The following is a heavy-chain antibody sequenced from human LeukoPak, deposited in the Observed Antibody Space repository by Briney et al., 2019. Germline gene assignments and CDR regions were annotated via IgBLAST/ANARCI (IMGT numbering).Heavy chain of an antibody. CDR3: ARAHSWSSSASFDY. CDR2: IIPIFGTA. Sequence: SVKVSCKASGYTFTSYDISWVRQAPGQGLEWMGGIIPIFGTANYAQKFQGRVTITADESTSTAYMELSSLRSEDTAVYYCARAHSWSSSASFDYWGQGTLVTVSS. J-gene: IGHJ4*02. V-gene: IGHV1-69*13. CDR1: GYTFTSYD. D-gene: IGHD6-6*01.